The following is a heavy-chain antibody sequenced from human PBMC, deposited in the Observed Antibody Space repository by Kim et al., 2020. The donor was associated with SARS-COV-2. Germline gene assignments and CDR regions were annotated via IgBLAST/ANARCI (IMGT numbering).Heavy chain of an antibody. CDR2: IIPIFGTA. J-gene: IGHJ6*02. D-gene: IGHD3-9*01. CDR3: ARAALRYFDWLLPEGSYYGMDV. Sequence: SVKVSCKASGGTFSSYAISWVRQAPGQGLEWMGGIIPIFGTANYAQKFQGRVTITADESTSTAYMELSSLRSEDTAVYYCARAALRYFDWLLPEGSYYGMDVWGQGTTVTVSS. V-gene: IGHV1-69*13. CDR1: GGTFSSYA.